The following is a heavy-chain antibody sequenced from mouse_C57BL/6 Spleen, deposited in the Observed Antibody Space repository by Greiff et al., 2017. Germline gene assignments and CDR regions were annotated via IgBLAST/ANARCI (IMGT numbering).Heavy chain of an antibody. Sequence: QVHVKQSGAELAKPGASVKLSCKASGYTFTSYWMHWVKQRPGQGLEWIGYINPSSGYTKYNQKFKDKATLTADKSSSTAYMQLSSLTYEDSAVYYCARSNDYDVGYFDYWGQGTTLTVSS. J-gene: IGHJ2*01. CDR2: INPSSGYT. CDR1: GYTFTSYW. V-gene: IGHV1-7*01. D-gene: IGHD2-4*01. CDR3: ARSNDYDVGYFDY.